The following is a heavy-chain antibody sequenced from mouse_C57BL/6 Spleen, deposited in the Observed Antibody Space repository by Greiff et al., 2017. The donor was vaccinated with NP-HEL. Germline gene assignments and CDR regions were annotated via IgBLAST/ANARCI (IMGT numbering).Heavy chain of an antibody. CDR1: GYTFTSYW. V-gene: IGHV1-59*01. D-gene: IGHD1-1*01. CDR2: IDPSDSYT. CDR3: ALLLGYFDV. Sequence: QVQLKQPGAELVRPGTSVKLSCKASGYTFTSYWMHWVKQRPGQGLEWIGVIDPSDSYTNYNQKFKGKATLTVDTSSSTAYMQLSSLTSEDSAVYYCALLLGYFDVWGTGTTVTVSS. J-gene: IGHJ1*03.